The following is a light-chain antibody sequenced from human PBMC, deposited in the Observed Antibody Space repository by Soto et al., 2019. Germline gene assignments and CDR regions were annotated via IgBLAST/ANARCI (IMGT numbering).Light chain of an antibody. V-gene: IGLV2-14*03. CDR1: SSDVGRYNA. CDR2: DVS. J-gene: IGLJ1*01. Sequence: QSALTQPASVSGSPGQSITISCSGTSSDVGRYNAVSWYQQHPGKVPQLMIYDVSIRPSGISDRFGASKSGNMASLTISGLQAEDEADSYCSSYTGSGSYVFGTGTKVTVL. CDR3: SSYTGSGSYV.